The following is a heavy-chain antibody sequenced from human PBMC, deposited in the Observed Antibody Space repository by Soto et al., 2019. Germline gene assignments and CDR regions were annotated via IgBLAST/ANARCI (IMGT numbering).Heavy chain of an antibody. D-gene: IGHD2-15*01. V-gene: IGHV4-4*07. CDR1: GSSISTYY. Sequence: SETLSLTCSLSGSSISTYYWSWVRQPAGKGLEWIGRISARGSTAYNPSLKGRVTMSVDTSKNQFSLKLNSVTAADTAVYYCAWLSPPIGYWGQGILDTVS. CDR2: ISARGST. CDR3: AWLSPPIGY. J-gene: IGHJ4*02.